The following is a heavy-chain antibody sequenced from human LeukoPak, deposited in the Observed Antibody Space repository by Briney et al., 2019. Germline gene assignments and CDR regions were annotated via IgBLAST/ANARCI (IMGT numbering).Heavy chain of an antibody. Sequence: SETLSLTCTVSGGSISNYWCNWIRQPPGKGLEWIGYIYYSGSTNSSPSLKSRVTSSLDTSKNQCSLKLISVTAADTAVYYCARDQIRGNWFDPWGQGTLVTVSS. CDR2: IYYSGST. V-gene: IGHV4-59*12. D-gene: IGHD3-16*01. J-gene: IGHJ5*02. CDR1: GGSISNYW. CDR3: ARDQIRGNWFDP.